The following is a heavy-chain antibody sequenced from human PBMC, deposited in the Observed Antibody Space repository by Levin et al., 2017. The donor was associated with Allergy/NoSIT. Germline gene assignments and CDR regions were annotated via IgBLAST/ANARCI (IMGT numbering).Heavy chain of an antibody. J-gene: IGHJ4*02. CDR1: GGSISTDNW. CDR3: ATVEGLFCSGVSCSYSFHY. Sequence: SETLSLTCAVSGGSISTDNWWSWIRQPPGKGLEWIGEIYRSGDTNPTPSHRRRVTLSVDKSKNHFSLRLSSVTAADTAVYYCATVEGLFCSGVSCSYSFHYWGQGALVTVSS. D-gene: IGHD3-9*01. V-gene: IGHV4-4*02. CDR2: IYRSGDT.